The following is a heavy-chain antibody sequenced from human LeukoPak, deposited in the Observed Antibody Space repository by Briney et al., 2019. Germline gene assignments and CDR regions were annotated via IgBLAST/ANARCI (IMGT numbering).Heavy chain of an antibody. CDR3: TSLGGLDY. J-gene: IGHJ4*02. D-gene: IGHD1-26*01. V-gene: IGHV3-74*01. Sequence: GGSLRLSCAASGFIFSKYWMHWVRQAPGKGLVWVSRINSDGSSISYADSVKGRFTISRDNAKNTLYLQMNSLRAEDTAVYYCTSLGGLDYWGQGTLVTVSS. CDR1: GFIFSKYW. CDR2: INSDGSSI.